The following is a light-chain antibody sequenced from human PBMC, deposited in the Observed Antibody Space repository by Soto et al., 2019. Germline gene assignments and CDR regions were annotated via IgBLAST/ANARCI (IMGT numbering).Light chain of an antibody. CDR1: QSIGRY. J-gene: IGKJ4*01. V-gene: IGKV3-11*01. CDR3: QQRANWLT. Sequence: EIVLTQSPATLSLSPGERVTLSCRASQSIGRYLAWYQHKPGQAPRLLIYDASNRATGSPARFSGSGSGTDFTLTISSLEPEDFADDYCQQRANWLTFGGGTKVEIK. CDR2: DAS.